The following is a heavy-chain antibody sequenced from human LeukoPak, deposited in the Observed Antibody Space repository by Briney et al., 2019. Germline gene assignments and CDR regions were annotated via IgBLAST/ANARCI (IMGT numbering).Heavy chain of an antibody. J-gene: IGHJ6*02. D-gene: IGHD2-15*01. CDR2: ISAYNGDT. CDR1: GYTFTSYG. V-gene: IGHV1-18*01. Sequence: ASVKVSCKASGYTFTSYGISWVRQAPGQGLEWMGWISAYNGDTNYAQKLQGRVTMTTDTSTSTAYMELRSLRSDDTAVYYCASYDCSGGSCYRGYGMDVWGQGTTVTVSS. CDR3: ASYDCSGGSCYRGYGMDV.